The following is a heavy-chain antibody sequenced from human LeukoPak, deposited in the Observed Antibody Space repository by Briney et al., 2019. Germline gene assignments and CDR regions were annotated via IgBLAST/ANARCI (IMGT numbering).Heavy chain of an antibody. J-gene: IGHJ4*02. V-gene: IGHV3-30*03. Sequence: GGSLRLSCAASGFTFSSYGMHWVRQAPGKGLEWVAVISYDGSNKYYADSVKGRFTISRDNSKNTLYLQMNSLRAEDTAVYYCASAVALHYFDYWGQGTLVTVSS. CDR2: ISYDGSNK. CDR1: GFTFSSYG. D-gene: IGHD2-21*01. CDR3: ASAVALHYFDY.